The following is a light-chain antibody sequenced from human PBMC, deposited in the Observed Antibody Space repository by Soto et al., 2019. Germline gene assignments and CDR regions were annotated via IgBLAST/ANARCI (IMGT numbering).Light chain of an antibody. V-gene: IGKV1-27*01. Sequence: DIQMTQSPSSLSASVGDRVTITCRASQGINNNLAWYQQKPGKVPKVLIYAASTLHSGVPSRFSGSGSGTDFTLTISRLQPEDFGTYYCQKYNNAPFTFGGGTKVEMK. CDR2: AAS. CDR1: QGINNN. CDR3: QKYNNAPFT. J-gene: IGKJ4*01.